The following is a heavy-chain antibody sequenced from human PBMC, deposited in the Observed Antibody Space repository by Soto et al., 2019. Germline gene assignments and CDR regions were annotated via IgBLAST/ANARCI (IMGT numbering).Heavy chain of an antibody. Sequence: GGSLRLSCAASGITFSSYAMSWVRQAPGKGLEWVSSISGSGGSTYYADSVKGRFTVSRDNSKNTLYLRMNSLRAEDTAVYYCAKRIAAAGTNALDVWGQGTTVTVSS. CDR2: ISGSGGST. J-gene: IGHJ6*02. CDR3: AKRIAAAGTNALDV. D-gene: IGHD6-13*01. V-gene: IGHV3-23*01. CDR1: GITFSSYA.